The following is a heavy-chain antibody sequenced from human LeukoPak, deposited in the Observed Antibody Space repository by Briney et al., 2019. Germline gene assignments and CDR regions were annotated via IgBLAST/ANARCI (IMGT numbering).Heavy chain of an antibody. CDR2: ISYDGSNK. CDR3: AREGLYCSGGSCYFDY. D-gene: IGHD2-15*01. J-gene: IGHJ4*02. Sequence: GGSLRLSCAASGFTFSSYAMHWVRQAPGKGLEWVAVISYDGSNKYYADSVKGRFTISRDNSKNTLYLQMNSLRAEDTAVYYCAREGLYCSGGSCYFDYWGQGTLVTVS. V-gene: IGHV3-30-3*01. CDR1: GFTFSSYA.